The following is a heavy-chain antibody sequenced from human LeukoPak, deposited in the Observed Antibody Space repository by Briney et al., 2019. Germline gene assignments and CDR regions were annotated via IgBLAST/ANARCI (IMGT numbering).Heavy chain of an antibody. Sequence: GGSLRLSCAASGFTFSSYAMSWVRQAPGKGLEWVSAISGSGGSTYYADSAKGRFTISRDNSKNTLYLQMNSLRAEDTAVYYCAKGIGPYCSSTSCYWFDYWGQGTLVTVSS. J-gene: IGHJ4*02. D-gene: IGHD2-2*01. V-gene: IGHV3-23*01. CDR2: ISGSGGST. CDR1: GFTFSSYA. CDR3: AKGIGPYCSSTSCYWFDY.